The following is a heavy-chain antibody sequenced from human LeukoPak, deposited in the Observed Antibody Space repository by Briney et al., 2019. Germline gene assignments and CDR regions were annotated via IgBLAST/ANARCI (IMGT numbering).Heavy chain of an antibody. V-gene: IGHV3-23*01. CDR1: GFTFSSYA. Sequence: PGGSLRLSCAASGFTFSSYAMSWVRQAPGKGLEWVSAISGSGGSTYYADSVKGRFTISRDNSKNTLYPQMNSLRAEDTAVYYCAKRWYYYDSSGPNGAAFDIWGQGTMATVSS. D-gene: IGHD3-22*01. CDR3: AKRWYYYDSSGPNGAAFDI. CDR2: ISGSGGST. J-gene: IGHJ3*02.